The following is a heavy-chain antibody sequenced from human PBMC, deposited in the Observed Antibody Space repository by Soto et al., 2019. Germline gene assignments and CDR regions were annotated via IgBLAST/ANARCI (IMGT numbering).Heavy chain of an antibody. V-gene: IGHV1-69*13. J-gene: IGHJ6*01. CDR2: IIPIFGTA. D-gene: IGHD6-6*01. Sequence: SVKVSCKASGVTFSSYAISWVRQAPGQGLEWMGGIIPIFGTANYAQKFQGRVTITADASTSTDYMELSSLRSEDTAVYYCARAGEAARQGLSWSADYYGMDVWGEGTTVSVSS. CDR1: GVTFSSYA. CDR3: ARAGEAARQGLSWSADYYGMDV.